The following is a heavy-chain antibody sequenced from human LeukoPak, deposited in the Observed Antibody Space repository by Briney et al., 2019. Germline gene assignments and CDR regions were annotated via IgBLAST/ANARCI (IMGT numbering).Heavy chain of an antibody. Sequence: ASVKVSCKASVYTFSDYYIHWLQQAPGKGLEWMGRVDPENGEAIFAEKFQGRVTIAADTSTDTAFMELSSLRSADTAVYYCATDAGPIAVAATRWGQGTLVTVSS. CDR2: VDPENGEA. CDR1: VYTFSDYY. D-gene: IGHD6-19*01. CDR3: ATDAGPIAVAATR. J-gene: IGHJ4*02. V-gene: IGHV1-69-2*01.